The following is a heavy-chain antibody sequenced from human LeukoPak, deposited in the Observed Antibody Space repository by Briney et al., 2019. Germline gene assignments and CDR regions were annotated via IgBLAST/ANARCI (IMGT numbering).Heavy chain of an antibody. D-gene: IGHD4-17*01. J-gene: IGHJ4*02. CDR3: ARDYGDYQTYYFDY. V-gene: IGHV3-48*02. CDR1: GFTFSAYT. CDR2: ISSSSSTI. Sequence: GGSLRLSCAASGFTFSAYTMNWVRQAPGKGLEWVSYISSSSSTIYYADSVKGRFTISRDNAKNSLYLQMNSLRDEDTAVYYCARDYGDYQTYYFDYWGQGTLVTVSS.